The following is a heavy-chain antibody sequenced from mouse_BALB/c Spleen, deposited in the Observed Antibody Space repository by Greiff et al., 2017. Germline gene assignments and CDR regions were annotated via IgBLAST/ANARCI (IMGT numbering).Heavy chain of an antibody. CDR1: GFTFSSYA. Sequence: DVKLVESGGGLVKPGGSLKLSCAASGFTFSSYAMSWVRQTPEKRLEWVASISSGGSTYYPDSVKGRFTISRDNARNILYLQMSSLRSEDTAMYYCARRGNGNYVGVYFDYWGQGTTLTVSS. D-gene: IGHD2-1*01. V-gene: IGHV5-6-5*01. J-gene: IGHJ2*01. CDR2: ISSGGST. CDR3: ARRGNGNYVGVYFDY.